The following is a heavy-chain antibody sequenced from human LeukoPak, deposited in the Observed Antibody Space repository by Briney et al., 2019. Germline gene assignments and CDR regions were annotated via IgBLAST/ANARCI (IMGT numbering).Heavy chain of an antibody. D-gene: IGHD6-13*01. V-gene: IGHV3-23*01. J-gene: IGHJ4*02. Sequence: PGXXXRLSCAASGFTFSSYAMSWVRQAPGKGLEWVSAISGSGGSTYYADSVKGRFTISRDNSKNTLYLQMNSLRAEDTAVYYCAKLFEGGAAASFDYWGQGTLVTVSS. CDR1: GFTFSSYA. CDR3: AKLFEGGAAASFDY. CDR2: ISGSGGST.